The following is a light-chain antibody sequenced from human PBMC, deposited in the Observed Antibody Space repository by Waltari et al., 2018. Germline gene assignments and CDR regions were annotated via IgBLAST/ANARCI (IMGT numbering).Light chain of an antibody. Sequence: EIVLTQSPATLSLSPGERATLSCRASQSLSNYLAWYPPKPCQAPTLLIYDASSRAPGVPARFSGSGSGTDFTLTISSLEPEDSAVYYCQQRSVRRAFGGGTKVEIK. CDR1: QSLSNY. CDR3: QQRSVRRA. V-gene: IGKV3-11*01. J-gene: IGKJ4*01. CDR2: DAS.